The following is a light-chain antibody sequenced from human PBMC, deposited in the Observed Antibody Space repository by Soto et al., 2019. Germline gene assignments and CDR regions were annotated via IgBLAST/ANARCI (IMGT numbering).Light chain of an antibody. J-gene: IGKJ3*01. CDR2: GAS. V-gene: IGKV1-39*01. CDR1: QTIGSS. CDR3: QQSYGLYPSFT. Sequence: IQMTQSPSSLSASVGDTVTITCRTSQTIGSSLSWYQHRPGKAPKLLIYGASALQDGVPSRFSDAGSQTESTLTLRSLQPEDFAVYYRQQSYGLYPSFTFRPGTKVDVK.